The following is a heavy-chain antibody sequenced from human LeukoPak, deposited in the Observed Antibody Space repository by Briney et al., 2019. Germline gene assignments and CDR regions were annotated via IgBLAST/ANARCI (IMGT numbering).Heavy chain of an antibody. D-gene: IGHD3-9*01. J-gene: IGHJ4*02. CDR2: ISGSGGST. V-gene: IGHV3-23*01. CDR1: GFTFSSYA. Sequence: GGSLRLSCAASGFTFSSYAMSWVRQAPGKGLEWVSAISGSGGSTYYADSVKGRFTISRDNSRNTLYLQMNSLSAEDTAVYYCAKDLLRYFDWLGGGWGQGTLVTVSS. CDR3: AKDLLRYFDWLGGG.